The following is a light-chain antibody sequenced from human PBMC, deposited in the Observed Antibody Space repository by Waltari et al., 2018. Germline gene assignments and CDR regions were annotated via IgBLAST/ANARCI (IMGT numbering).Light chain of an antibody. Sequence: QSALTQPRSVSGSPGQSVTISCTGTSSDVGGYNYVSWYQQHPDKAPKLIMYDINKRPSGCPDRFSGSKSGNPASLTISGLQAEDEADYYCCSYVGSNIYWVFGGGTKLTVL. CDR1: SSDVGGYNY. J-gene: IGLJ3*02. CDR2: DIN. CDR3: CSYVGSNIYWV. V-gene: IGLV2-11*01.